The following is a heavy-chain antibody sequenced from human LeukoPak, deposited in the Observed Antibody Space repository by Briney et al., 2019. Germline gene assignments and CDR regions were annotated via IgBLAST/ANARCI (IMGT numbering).Heavy chain of an antibody. V-gene: IGHV4-59*08. CDR1: GGSTSSYY. D-gene: IGHD3-22*01. Sequence: PSKTLSLTCTVSGGSTSSYYWSWIRQPPGKGLEWIGYIYYSGSTNYNPSLKSRVTISVDTSKNQFSLKLSSVTAADTAVYYCARHGPYYYDSSGYYEGPFDYWGQGTLVTVSS. CDR3: ARHGPYYYDSSGYYEGPFDY. CDR2: IYYSGST. J-gene: IGHJ4*02.